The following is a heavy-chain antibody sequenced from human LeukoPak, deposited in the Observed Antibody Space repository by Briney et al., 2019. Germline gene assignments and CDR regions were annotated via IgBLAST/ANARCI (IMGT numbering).Heavy chain of an antibody. CDR2: SHYSRSA. J-gene: IGHJ4*02. CDR3: AGGGYCSSTSCHAPLFDW. Sequence: SETLSLTCTVSGASVRRYYSSWIRQSPGKGLEWIGYSHYSRSANFNPSLKSRARISVDTSKNQFSLNLRSLTAADTAVYYCAGGGYCSSTSCHAPLFDWWGPGILVTVSS. CDR1: GASVRRYY. V-gene: IGHV4-59*02. D-gene: IGHD2-2*01.